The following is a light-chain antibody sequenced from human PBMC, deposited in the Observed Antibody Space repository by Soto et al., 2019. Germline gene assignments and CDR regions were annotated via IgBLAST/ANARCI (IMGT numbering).Light chain of an antibody. J-gene: IGLJ3*02. CDR2: DNN. CDR1: SGGIVSNS. Sequence: NFMLTQPHSVSESPGKTVTISCTRSSGGIVSNSMQWYQQRPGSAPTTVIYDNNQRPSGVPDRFSGSIDRSSNSVSLTISGLRTEDEADYYCQSYNANNQVFGGGTKLTVL. V-gene: IGLV6-57*03. CDR3: QSYNANNQV.